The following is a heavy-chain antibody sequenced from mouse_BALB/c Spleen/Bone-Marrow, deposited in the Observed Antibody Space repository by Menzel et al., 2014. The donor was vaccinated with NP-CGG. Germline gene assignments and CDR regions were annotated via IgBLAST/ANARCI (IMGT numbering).Heavy chain of an antibody. CDR1: GFTFSNYW. V-gene: IGHV6-6*02. Sequence: EVKVEESGGGLVQPGGSMKLSCVASGFTFSNYWMNWVRPSPEKGLEWVAEIRLKSNNYATHYAESVKGRFTISRDDPKSSVYLQMNNLRTEDTGIYYCTDYSWFPYWGQGTLVTVSA. J-gene: IGHJ3*01. CDR3: TDYSWFPY. D-gene: IGHD1-1*01. CDR2: IRLKSNNYAT.